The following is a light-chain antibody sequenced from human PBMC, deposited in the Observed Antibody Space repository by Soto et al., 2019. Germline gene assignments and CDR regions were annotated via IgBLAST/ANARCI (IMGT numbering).Light chain of an antibody. CDR1: QSVSNNY. CDR3: QHYGNSPART. Sequence: EIVLTQSPGTLSLSPGERATLSCRASQSVSNNYLAWYQQKPGLAPRLLIYGASTRATGIPERFSGSGSGTDFTLTISRLEPEDFAVYYCQHYGNSPARTFGQGTKVEIK. J-gene: IGKJ1*01. CDR2: GAS. V-gene: IGKV3-20*01.